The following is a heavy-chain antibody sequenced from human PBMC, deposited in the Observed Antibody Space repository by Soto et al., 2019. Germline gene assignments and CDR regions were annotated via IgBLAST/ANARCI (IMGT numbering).Heavy chain of an antibody. V-gene: IGHV1-8*01. Sequence: GASVKVSCKASGYTFTSYDINWVRQATGQGLEWMGWMNPNSGNTGYAQKFQGRVTMTRNTSISTAYMELSSLRSEDTAVYYCARGGYYDYVWGSYCYLDWFDPWGQGTLVTVSS. J-gene: IGHJ5*02. D-gene: IGHD3-16*02. CDR3: ARGGYYDYVWGSYCYLDWFDP. CDR2: MNPNSGNT. CDR1: GYTFTSYD.